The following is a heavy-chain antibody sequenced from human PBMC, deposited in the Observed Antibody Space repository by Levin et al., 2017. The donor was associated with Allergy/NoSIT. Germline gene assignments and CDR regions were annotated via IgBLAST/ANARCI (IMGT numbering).Heavy chain of an antibody. J-gene: IGHJ6*02. CDR1: GFTFSSNA. CDR2: ISYDGAHE. CDR3: GRDGGFTVGGGGNGGDV. D-gene: IGHD3-16*01. V-gene: IGHV3-30-3*01. Sequence: GGSLRLSCAASGFTFSSNAMHWVRQAPGKGLEWLAVISYDGAHEYHADSVKGRFTISRDNSRNNLYLQMSSLRPEDTAVYYCGRDGGFTVGGGGNGGDVWGPGTTVTVAS.